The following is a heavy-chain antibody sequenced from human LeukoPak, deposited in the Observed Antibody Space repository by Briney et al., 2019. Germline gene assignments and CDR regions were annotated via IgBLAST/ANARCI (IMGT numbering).Heavy chain of an antibody. CDR1: GYSIRNGYY. V-gene: IGHV4-38-2*02. J-gene: IGHJ3*02. D-gene: IGHD3-22*01. CDR2: INHSGST. CDR3: AGSSGPRESAFDI. Sequence: SETLSLTCNVSGYSIRNGYYWGWIRQPPGKGLEWFGTINHSGSTYYNPSLKSRVTISVDTSKNHFSLKLNSVTAADTAVYYCAGSSGPRESAFDIWGHGTMVTVSS.